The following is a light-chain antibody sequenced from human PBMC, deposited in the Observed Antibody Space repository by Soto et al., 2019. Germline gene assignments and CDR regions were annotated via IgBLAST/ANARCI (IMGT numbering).Light chain of an antibody. Sequence: QSALTQPASISGSPGQSIAISCTGTSSDVGAYNYVSWYQQHPGKAPKLMIFDVTNRPSWVSTRFSGSKSGDTASLTISGLQAEDEADYYCSSYTTSSTQVFGGGTKLTVL. V-gene: IGLV2-14*03. J-gene: IGLJ2*01. CDR2: DVT. CDR3: SSYTTSSTQV. CDR1: SSDVGAYNY.